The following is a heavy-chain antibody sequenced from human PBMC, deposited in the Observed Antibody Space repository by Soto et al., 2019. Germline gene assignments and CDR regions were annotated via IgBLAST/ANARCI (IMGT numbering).Heavy chain of an antibody. Sequence: ASVKVSCKASGYTFTGYYMHWVRQAPGQGLEWMGWINPNSGGTNYAQKFQGWVTMTRDTSISTAYMELSRLRSDDTAVYYCARDLRTSVFDWFPRTYYYYYMDVWGKGTTVTVSS. CDR1: GYTFTGYY. CDR3: ARDLRTSVFDWFPRTYYYYYMDV. CDR2: INPNSGGT. D-gene: IGHD3-9*01. V-gene: IGHV1-2*04. J-gene: IGHJ6*03.